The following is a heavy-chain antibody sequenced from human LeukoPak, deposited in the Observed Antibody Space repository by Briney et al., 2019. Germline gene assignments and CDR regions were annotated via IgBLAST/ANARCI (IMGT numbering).Heavy chain of an antibody. CDR2: ISYDGSNK. D-gene: IGHD6-19*01. CDR3: AKDAVAGTPLHYYYYYGMDV. CDR1: GFTFSSYG. Sequence: GRSLRPSCAASGFTFSSYGMHWVRQAPGKGLEWVAVISYDGSNKYYADSVKGRFTISRDNSKNTLYLQMNSLRAEDTAVYYCAKDAVAGTPLHYYYYYGMDVWGQGTTVTVSS. V-gene: IGHV3-30*18. J-gene: IGHJ6*02.